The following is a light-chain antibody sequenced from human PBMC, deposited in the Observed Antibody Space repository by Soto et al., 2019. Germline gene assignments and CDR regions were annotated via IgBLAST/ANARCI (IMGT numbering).Light chain of an antibody. CDR1: SGSIASNY. J-gene: IGLJ2*01. CDR2: DDN. V-gene: IGLV6-57*02. Sequence: NFMLTQPHSVSESPGKTVTISCTGSSGSIASNYVQWYQQRPGSAPTTVIDDDNHRPSGVPDRFSGSIDSSSNSASLTISGLKSEDEADYYCQSYDSSNHVVFGGGTKLTVL. CDR3: QSYDSSNHVV.